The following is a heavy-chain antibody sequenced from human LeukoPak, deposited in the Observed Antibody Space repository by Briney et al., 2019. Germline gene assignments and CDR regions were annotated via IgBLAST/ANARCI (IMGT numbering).Heavy chain of an antibody. CDR2: IYYSGST. J-gene: IGHJ4*02. CDR3: ARQGRYYDSGGYPDY. D-gene: IGHD3-22*01. Sequence: SETLSLTCTVSGGSISSSSYYWGWLRQPPGKGLEWIGSIYYSGSTYYNPSLKSRVTISVDTSKNQFSLKLGSVTAADTAVYYCARQGRYYDSGGYPDYWGQGTLVTVSS. CDR1: GGSISSSSYY. V-gene: IGHV4-39*01.